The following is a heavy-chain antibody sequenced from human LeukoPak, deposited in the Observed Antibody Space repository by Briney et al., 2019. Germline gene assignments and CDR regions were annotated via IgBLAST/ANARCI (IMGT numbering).Heavy chain of an antibody. CDR3: ARDGADVYGRAFDY. CDR2: IHASGTT. CDR1: GVSISSYF. J-gene: IGHJ4*02. D-gene: IGHD3-10*01. V-gene: IGHV4-4*07. Sequence: SETLSLTCTVSGVSISSYFWTWIRQPAGKGLEWIGRIHASGTTNYNSSLKSRVSMSVDTSKNQSSLKLTSVTAADTAVYFCARDGADVYGRAFDYWGQGTLVSVSS.